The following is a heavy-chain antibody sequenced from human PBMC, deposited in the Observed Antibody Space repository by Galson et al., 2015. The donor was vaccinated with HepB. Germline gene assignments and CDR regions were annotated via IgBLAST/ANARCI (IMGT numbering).Heavy chain of an antibody. CDR2: IYTAGGT. CDR1: GFTVSSKY. D-gene: IGHD3-10*01. J-gene: IGHJ4*02. V-gene: IGHV3-66*02. Sequence: SLRLSCAVSGFTVSSKYMSWVRQAPGKGLEWVSVIYTAGGTYYTDSVEGRFTISRDSSKNTLYLQMNNLRGEDTAVYYCATHGGSGSYRPYNFDDWGQGTLVTVSS. CDR3: ATHGGSGSYRPYNFDD.